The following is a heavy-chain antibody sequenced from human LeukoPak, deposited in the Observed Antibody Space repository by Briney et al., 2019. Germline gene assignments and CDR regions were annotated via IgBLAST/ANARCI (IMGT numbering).Heavy chain of an antibody. J-gene: IGHJ4*02. CDR1: GGSFSGYY. CDR2: INQSGST. Sequence: SETLSLTCAVYGGSFSGYYWSGIRQPPGKGVGWRGEINQSGSTNYNPSLKSRVTISGDTSKNKFSRKGSSVPAADTAVYYCARFGGIAARPGPYWGQGTLVTVSS. V-gene: IGHV4-34*01. CDR3: ARFGGIAARPGPY. D-gene: IGHD6-6*01.